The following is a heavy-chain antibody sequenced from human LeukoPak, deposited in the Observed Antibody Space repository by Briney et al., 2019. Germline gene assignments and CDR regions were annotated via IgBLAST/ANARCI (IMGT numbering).Heavy chain of an antibody. CDR2: IIPIFGTA. Sequence: ASVKVSCKASGGIFSSYAISWVRQAPGQGLEWMGGIIPIFGTANYAQKFQGRVTITTDESTSTAYMELSSLRSEDTAVYYCARDRGYYDSSGSYYFDYWGQGTLVTVSS. J-gene: IGHJ4*02. CDR1: GGIFSSYA. V-gene: IGHV1-69*05. CDR3: ARDRGYYDSSGSYYFDY. D-gene: IGHD3-22*01.